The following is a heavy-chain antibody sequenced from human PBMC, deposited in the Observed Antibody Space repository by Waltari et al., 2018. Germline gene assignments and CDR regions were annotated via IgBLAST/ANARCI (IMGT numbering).Heavy chain of an antibody. CDR1: GFTFTSYG. V-gene: IGHV3-33*01. Sequence: QVQLVESGGGVVQPGRSLRLSCAASGFTFTSYGMHWVRQAPGKGLEWVAVMWYDGSNQYYADSGKGRFTISRDISKSTLYLQMNSLGPQDTAVYYCARQGYSGSSLTYDYWGQGTLVTVSS. CDR2: MWYDGSNQ. CDR3: ARQGYSGSSLTYDY. D-gene: IGHD6-13*01. J-gene: IGHJ4*02.